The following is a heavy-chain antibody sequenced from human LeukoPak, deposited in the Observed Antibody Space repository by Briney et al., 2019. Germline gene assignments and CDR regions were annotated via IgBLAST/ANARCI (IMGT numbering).Heavy chain of an antibody. J-gene: IGHJ4*02. Sequence: GGSLRLSCAASGFTFSDYYMSWIRQAPGKGLEWVSYISSSGSTIYYADSVKGRFTISRNNAKYSLYLQMNSLRAEDTAVYYCARDRGYDFWSGYYSLDYWGQGTLVTVSS. CDR3: ARDRGYDFWSGYYSLDY. V-gene: IGHV3-11*01. D-gene: IGHD3-3*01. CDR1: GFTFSDYY. CDR2: ISSSGSTI.